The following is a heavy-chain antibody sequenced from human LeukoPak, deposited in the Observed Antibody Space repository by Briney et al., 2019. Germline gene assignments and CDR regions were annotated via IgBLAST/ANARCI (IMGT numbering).Heavy chain of an antibody. Sequence: GGSLRLSCAASGFSFRGYAMNWVRQAPGRGLEWVAVISGPGPSTVYVDSVKGRFTISRDNSKNTLFLQLDSLRVEDTAIYYCAKEEMPHAFDLWGQGTMVTVSS. J-gene: IGHJ3*01. V-gene: IGHV3-23*01. CDR1: GFSFRGYA. CDR2: ISGPGPST. CDR3: AKEEMPHAFDL. D-gene: IGHD5-24*01.